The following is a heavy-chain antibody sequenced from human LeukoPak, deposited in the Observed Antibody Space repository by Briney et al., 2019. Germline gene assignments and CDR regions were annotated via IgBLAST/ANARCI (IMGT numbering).Heavy chain of an antibody. CDR2: ISSSGNTM. Sequence: GGSLRLSCAASGFIFSDFYMSWIRQAPGKGLEWVSYISSSGNTMYYADSVKGRFTISRDNAKNSLYLQMNSLRAEDTAVYYCARQQWLVAFDYWGQGTLVTVSS. CDR3: ARQQWLVAFDY. D-gene: IGHD6-19*01. V-gene: IGHV3-11*01. J-gene: IGHJ4*02. CDR1: GFIFSDFY.